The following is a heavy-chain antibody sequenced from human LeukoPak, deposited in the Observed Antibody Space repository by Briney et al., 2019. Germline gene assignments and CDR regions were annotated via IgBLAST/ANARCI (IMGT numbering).Heavy chain of an antibody. V-gene: IGHV1-69*04. CDR3: ARDLVVRGGYYYYGMDV. Sequence: ASVKVSCKASGGTFSSYAISWARQAPGQGLEWMGRIIPILGIANYAQKFQGRVTITADKSTSTAYMELSSLRSEDTAVYYCARDLVVRGGYYYYGMDVWGQGTTVTVSS. CDR2: IIPILGIA. D-gene: IGHD3-10*01. J-gene: IGHJ6*02. CDR1: GGTFSSYA.